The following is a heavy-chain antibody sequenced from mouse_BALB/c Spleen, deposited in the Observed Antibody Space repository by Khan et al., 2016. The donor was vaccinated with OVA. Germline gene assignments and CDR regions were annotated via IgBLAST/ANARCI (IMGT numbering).Heavy chain of an antibody. CDR1: GFTFSAYG. J-gene: IGHJ3*01. CDR3: LSNLAGSFAY. Sequence: EVELVESGGDLVRPGGSLKLSCAASGFTFSAYGMSWVRQSPDKRLEWVATINSDGYYIYYPDSLKGRFIISRDTAKNTLYLQMRSLKSEDTAVYYGLSNLAGSFAYWGQGTLVTVSA. V-gene: IGHV5-6*01. D-gene: IGHD2-5*01. CDR2: INSDGYYI.